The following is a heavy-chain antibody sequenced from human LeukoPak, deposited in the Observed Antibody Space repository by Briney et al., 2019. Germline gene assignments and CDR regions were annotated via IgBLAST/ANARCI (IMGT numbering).Heavy chain of an antibody. V-gene: IGHV1-2*06. D-gene: IGHD1-20*01. CDR1: GGTFSSYA. CDR2: INPNSCGT. J-gene: IGHJ5*02. CDR3: AREGGAITGTTSDWFDP. Sequence: ASVNVSCKASGGTFSSYAISWVRQAPGQGREWMERINPNSCGTNYAQKFQGRVTMTRDTSMSTAYMEMSRLRSDDTAVYYCAREGGAITGTTSDWFDPWGQGTLVTVSS.